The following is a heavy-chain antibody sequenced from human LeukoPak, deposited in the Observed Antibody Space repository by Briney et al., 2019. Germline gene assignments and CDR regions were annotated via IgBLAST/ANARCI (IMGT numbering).Heavy chain of an antibody. V-gene: IGHV3-48*02. D-gene: IGHD6-19*01. CDR1: GFTVSSYS. CDR3: ARAAVASPGDV. CDR2: ISSSSTI. J-gene: IGHJ6*02. Sequence: PGGSLRLSCAASGFTVSSYSMNWVRQAPGKGLEWVSYISSSSTIYYADSVKGRFTISRDNAKNSLYLQMNSLRDEDTAVYYCARAAVASPGDVWGQGTTVTVSS.